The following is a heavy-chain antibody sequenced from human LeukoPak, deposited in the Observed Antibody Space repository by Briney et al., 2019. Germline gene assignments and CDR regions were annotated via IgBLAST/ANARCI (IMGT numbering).Heavy chain of an antibody. CDR2: MNPNSGNT. D-gene: IGHD3-22*01. CDR3: TTDRKTSRNSMIVEDY. V-gene: IGHV1-8*03. Sequence: ASVKVSCKASGYTFTSYDINWVRQATGQGLEWMGWMNPNSGNTGYAQKFQGRVTITRNTSISTAYMELSSLRSEDTAVYYCTTDRKTSRNSMIVEDYWGQGTLVTVSS. J-gene: IGHJ4*02. CDR1: GYTFTSYD.